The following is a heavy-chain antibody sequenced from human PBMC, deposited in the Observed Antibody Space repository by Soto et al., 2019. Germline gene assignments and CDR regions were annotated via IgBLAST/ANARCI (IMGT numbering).Heavy chain of an antibody. D-gene: IGHD4-17*01. Sequence: SETLSLTCAVYGGSFSGYYWSWIRQPPGKGLEWIGEINHSGGTNYNPSLKSRVTISVDTSKNQFSLKLSSVTAADTAVYYCARGQYGDYVGFDYWGQGTLVTVSS. CDR3: ARGQYGDYVGFDY. CDR1: GGSFSGYY. J-gene: IGHJ4*02. CDR2: INHSGGT. V-gene: IGHV4-34*01.